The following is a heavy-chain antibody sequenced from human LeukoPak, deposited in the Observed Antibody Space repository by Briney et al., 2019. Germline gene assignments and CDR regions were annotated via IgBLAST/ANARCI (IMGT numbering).Heavy chain of an antibody. Sequence: GGSLRLSCAASGFTFSSYAMSWVRQAPGKGLEWVSAISGSGGSTYYADSVKGRFTISRDNSKNTLYLQMNSLRSEDTAVYYCARDLEPTVTTIWFDPWGQGTLVTVSS. D-gene: IGHD4-17*01. CDR1: GFTFSSYA. V-gene: IGHV3-23*01. CDR3: ARDLEPTVTTIWFDP. CDR2: ISGSGGST. J-gene: IGHJ5*02.